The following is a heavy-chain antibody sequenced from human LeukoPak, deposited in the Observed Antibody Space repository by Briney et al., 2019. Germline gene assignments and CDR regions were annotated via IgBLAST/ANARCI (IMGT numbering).Heavy chain of an antibody. Sequence: PGGSLRLSCAASGFTFSSYSMNWVRQAPGKGLEWVSVIYSGGSTYYADSVKGRFTISRDNSKNTLYLQMNSPRAEDTAVYYCARDRLPRGYDYWGQGTLVTVSS. CDR2: IYSGGST. CDR1: GFTFSSYS. J-gene: IGHJ4*02. D-gene: IGHD3-10*01. V-gene: IGHV3-66*02. CDR3: ARDRLPRGYDY.